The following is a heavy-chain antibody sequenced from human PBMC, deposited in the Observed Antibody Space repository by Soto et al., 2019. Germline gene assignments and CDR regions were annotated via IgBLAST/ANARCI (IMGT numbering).Heavy chain of an antibody. CDR1: GGSFSGYY. CDR3: ARTYYDILTGYYALDY. Sequence: SETLSLTCAVYGGSFSGYYWSWIRQPPGKGLEWIGEINHSGSTNYNPSLKSRVTISVDTSKNQFSLKLSSVTAADTAVYYCARTYYDILTGYYALDYWGQGTLVTVSS. CDR2: INHSGST. J-gene: IGHJ4*02. D-gene: IGHD3-9*01. V-gene: IGHV4-34*01.